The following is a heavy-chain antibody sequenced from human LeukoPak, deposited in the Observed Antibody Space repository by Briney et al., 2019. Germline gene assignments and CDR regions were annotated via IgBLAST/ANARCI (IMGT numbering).Heavy chain of an antibody. CDR2: ISPNSGGT. J-gene: IGHJ3*01. V-gene: IGHV1-2*02. D-gene: IGHD2-8*02. Sequence: GASVKVSCKASGYTFSDYYMHWVRQAPGQGLEWMGWISPNSGGTHFAQKFQGRVTMTRETSITTAYMELSRLIPNDTAVYYCARARITSTPGGLDAIDFLGQGTMVTVSS. CDR1: GYTFSDYY. CDR3: ARARITSTPGGLDAIDF.